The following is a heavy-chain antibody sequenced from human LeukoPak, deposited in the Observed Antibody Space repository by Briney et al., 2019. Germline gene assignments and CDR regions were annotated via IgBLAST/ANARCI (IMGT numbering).Heavy chain of an antibody. D-gene: IGHD3-22*01. CDR3: ERVRMYYYDRSGYPDY. CDR1: GGSISSSSYY. Sequence: SETLSLTCTVSGGSISSSSYYWGWIRQPPGKGLEWIGSIYYSGSTYYNPSLKSRVTISVDTSKNQFSLKLSSVTAADTAVYYCERVRMYYYDRSGYPDYWGQGTLVTVSS. CDR2: IYYSGST. J-gene: IGHJ4*02. V-gene: IGHV4-39*07.